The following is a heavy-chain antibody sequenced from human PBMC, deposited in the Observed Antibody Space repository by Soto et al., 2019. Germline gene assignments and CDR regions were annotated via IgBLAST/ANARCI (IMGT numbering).Heavy chain of an antibody. Sequence: GGSLRLSCAASGFTFSSYGMHWVRQAPGKVLYLVVVIWYDGINKYFAASVKGRFTISRDNSKNTLYLQMNSLRAEDTAVYYCARDMFGTTDDYYGMDVWGQGTTVTVSS. CDR1: GFTFSSYG. J-gene: IGHJ6*02. D-gene: IGHD3-10*02. CDR2: IWYDGINK. V-gene: IGHV3-33*01. CDR3: ARDMFGTTDDYYGMDV.